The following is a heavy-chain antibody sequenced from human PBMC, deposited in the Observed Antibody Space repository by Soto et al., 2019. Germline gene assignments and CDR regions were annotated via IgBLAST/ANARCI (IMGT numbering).Heavy chain of an antibody. J-gene: IGHJ4*02. Sequence: PGGSLRLSCAASGFTFSSYAMSWVRQAPGKGLEWVSAISGSGGSTYYADSVKGRFTISRDNSKNTLYLQMNSLRAEDTAVYYCAKDQTWFGELTPLDYWGQGTLVTVSS. CDR3: AKDQTWFGELTPLDY. V-gene: IGHV3-23*01. CDR1: GFTFSSYA. CDR2: ISGSGGST. D-gene: IGHD3-10*01.